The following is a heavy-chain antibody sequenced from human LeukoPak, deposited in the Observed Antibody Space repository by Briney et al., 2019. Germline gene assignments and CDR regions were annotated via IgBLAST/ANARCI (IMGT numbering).Heavy chain of an antibody. V-gene: IGHV3-11*01. D-gene: IGHD3-9*01. Sequence: GGSLRLSCAASGFTFSDYYMSWIRQAPGKGLEWVSYISSSGSTIYYADSVKGRFTISRDNAKNSLYLQMNSLRAEDTALYYCAKASGDYGILTGHLAYYFDYWGQGTLVTVSS. CDR1: GFTFSDYY. J-gene: IGHJ4*02. CDR3: AKASGDYGILTGHLAYYFDY. CDR2: ISSSGSTI.